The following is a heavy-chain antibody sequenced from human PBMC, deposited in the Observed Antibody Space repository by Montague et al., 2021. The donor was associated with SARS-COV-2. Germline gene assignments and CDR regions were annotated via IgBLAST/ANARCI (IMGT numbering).Heavy chain of an antibody. Sequence: SETLSLTCTVSGGSISSSSYYWGWIRQPPGKGLEWIGSIYYSGSTYYNPSLKSRVTISVDTSKNQFSRKLSSVTAADMAVYYCARPLNLYYYGSGSYSSWFDPWGQGTLVTVSS. D-gene: IGHD3-10*01. V-gene: IGHV4-39*01. CDR1: GGSISSSSYY. CDR3: ARPLNLYYYGSGSYSSWFDP. CDR2: IYYSGST. J-gene: IGHJ5*02.